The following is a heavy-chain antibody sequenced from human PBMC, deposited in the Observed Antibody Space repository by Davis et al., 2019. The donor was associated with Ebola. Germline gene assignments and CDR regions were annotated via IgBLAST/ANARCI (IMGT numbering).Heavy chain of an antibody. Sequence: PGGSLRLSCAASGFTFSGSAMHWVRRASGKGLEWVGRIRSKANSYATAYAASVTGRFTISRDDSKNTAYLQMNSLKTEDTAVYYCARDPTRTYYDFWSGSSDYYYGMDVWGQGTTVTVSS. J-gene: IGHJ6*02. D-gene: IGHD3-3*01. CDR1: GFTFSGSA. V-gene: IGHV3-73*01. CDR3: ARDPTRTYYDFWSGSSDYYYGMDV. CDR2: IRSKANSYAT.